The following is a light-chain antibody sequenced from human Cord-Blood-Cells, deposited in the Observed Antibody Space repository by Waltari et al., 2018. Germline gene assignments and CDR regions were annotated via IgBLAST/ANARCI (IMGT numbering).Light chain of an antibody. V-gene: IGLV2-8*01. J-gene: IGLJ1*01. CDR2: EVS. Sequence: QSALTQPPSASGSPGQSVTISCTGTSSDVGGYNYVSWYQQHPGKPPKLMIYEVSKRPAGVPDRFSGSKSGNTASLTVSGLQAEDEADYYCSSYAGSNNVFGTGTKVTVL. CDR3: SSYAGSNNV. CDR1: SSDVGGYNY.